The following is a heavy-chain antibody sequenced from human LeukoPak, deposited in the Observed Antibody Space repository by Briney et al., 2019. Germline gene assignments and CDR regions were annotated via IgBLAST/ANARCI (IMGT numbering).Heavy chain of an antibody. Sequence: PGGSLRLSCAASGFTFSTYAINWVRQAPGKGLEWVSSINSAGTSKKYADSLKGRFTISRDNAKNSLFLQLSSLRDEDTAVYYCARGRNAGGPYYSDYWGQGTLVTVSS. CDR3: ARGRNAGGPYYSDY. J-gene: IGHJ4*02. CDR2: INSAGTSK. CDR1: GFTFSTYA. D-gene: IGHD4-23*01. V-gene: IGHV3-21*01.